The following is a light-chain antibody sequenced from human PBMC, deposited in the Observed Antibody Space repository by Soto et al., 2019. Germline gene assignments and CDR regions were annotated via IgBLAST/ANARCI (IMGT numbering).Light chain of an antibody. CDR3: QQRSNWPRT. CDR1: QSVSSN. J-gene: IGKJ5*01. V-gene: IGKV3-11*01. CDR2: DAS. Sequence: EIVMTQSPGTLSVSPGERATLSCRASQSVSSNLAWYQQKPGQAPRLLIYDASNRATGIPARFSASGSGTDFTLTISSLEPEDFAVYYCQQRSNWPRTFGQGTRLEIK.